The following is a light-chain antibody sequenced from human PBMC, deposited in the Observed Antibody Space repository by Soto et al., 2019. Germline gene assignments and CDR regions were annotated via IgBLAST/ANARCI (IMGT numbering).Light chain of an antibody. V-gene: IGKV1-39*01. CDR1: QYISRY. Sequence: DIQMTQSPSSLSASVGDRVTITCRASQYISRYLNWYQQKPGKAPKLLIYATSTLQSGVPLRFSGSGSGTDFTVTISSLQPDDFATYYCQQSFITPWTFGQGTKVDIK. CDR2: ATS. CDR3: QQSFITPWT. J-gene: IGKJ1*01.